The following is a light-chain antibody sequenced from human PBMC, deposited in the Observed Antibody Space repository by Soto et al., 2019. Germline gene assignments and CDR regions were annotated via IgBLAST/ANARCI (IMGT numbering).Light chain of an antibody. Sequence: EEGMTQSPATLSVTPGERATLSCRASQSVSSNLAWYQQKPGQAPRLLIYDASTLESGIPSRFSGGGSGTDFTLTISSLQPEDFATYYCQQYNTYRTFGQGTKVDIK. CDR1: QSVSSN. CDR2: DAS. CDR3: QQYNTYRT. V-gene: IGKV3-15*01. J-gene: IGKJ1*01.